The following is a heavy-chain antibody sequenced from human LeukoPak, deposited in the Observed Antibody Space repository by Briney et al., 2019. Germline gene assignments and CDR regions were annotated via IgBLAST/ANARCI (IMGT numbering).Heavy chain of an antibody. CDR3: ARGGVRGAGGPNDAFDI. CDR2: INPNSGGT. Sequence: ASVKVSCKASGYTFTGYYMHWVRQAPGQGLEWMGWINPNSGGTNYAQKFQGRVTMTRDTSISTAYMELSRLRSDDTAVYYCARGGVRGAGGPNDAFDIWGQGTMVTVSS. CDR1: GYTFTGYY. V-gene: IGHV1-2*02. J-gene: IGHJ3*02. D-gene: IGHD3-10*01.